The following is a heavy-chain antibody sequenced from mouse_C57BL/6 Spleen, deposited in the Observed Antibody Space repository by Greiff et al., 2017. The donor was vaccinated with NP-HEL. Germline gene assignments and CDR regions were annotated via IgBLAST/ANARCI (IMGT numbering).Heavy chain of an antibody. Sequence: VQLQQPGAELVRPGSSVKLSCKASGYTFTSYWMDWVKQRPGQGLEWIGNIYPSDSETHYNQKFKDKATLTVDKSSSTAYMQLSSLTSEDSAVYYCARVGGGYSVDYWGQGTTLTVSS. CDR1: GYTFTSYW. CDR3: ARVGGGYSVDY. CDR2: IYPSDSET. D-gene: IGHD2-3*01. J-gene: IGHJ2*01. V-gene: IGHV1-61*01.